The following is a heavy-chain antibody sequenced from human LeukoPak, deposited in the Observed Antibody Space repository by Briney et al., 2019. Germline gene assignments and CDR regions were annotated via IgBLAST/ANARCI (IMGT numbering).Heavy chain of an antibody. CDR3: ARDHAYAFDI. D-gene: IGHD2-2*01. V-gene: IGHV3-48*01. CDR2: IGSAI. J-gene: IGHJ3*02. Sequence: PGGSLRLSCAASGFTFSDYTMNWVRQAPGKGLEWISCIGSAIYYADSVKGRFTISRDNAKNSLFLQMNSLRAEDTAVYYCARDHAYAFDIWGQGTLVTVSS. CDR1: GFTFSDYT.